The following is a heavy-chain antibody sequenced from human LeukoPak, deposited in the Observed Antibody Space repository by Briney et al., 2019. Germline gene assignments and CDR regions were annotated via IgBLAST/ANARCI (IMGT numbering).Heavy chain of an antibody. CDR3: ASIGPPSSGDDY. Sequence: GGSLRLSCAAPGFTFSSYAMHWVRQAPGKGLEYVSAISSNGGSTYYANSVKGRFTISRDNSKNTLYLQMGSLRAEDMAVYYCASIGPPSSGDDYWGQGTLVTVSS. CDR1: GFTFSSYA. D-gene: IGHD6-19*01. CDR2: ISSNGGST. V-gene: IGHV3-64*01. J-gene: IGHJ4*02.